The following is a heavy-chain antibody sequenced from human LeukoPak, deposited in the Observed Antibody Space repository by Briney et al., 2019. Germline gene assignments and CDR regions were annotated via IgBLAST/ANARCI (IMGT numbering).Heavy chain of an antibody. D-gene: IGHD2-15*01. CDR3: AKDFDGSLVFGY. CDR2: ISGSGGST. J-gene: IGHJ4*02. Sequence: PGGSLRLSCAASGFTFSSYAMSWVRQAPGKGLEWVSAISGSGGSTYYADSVKGRFTISRGNSKNTLYLQMNSLRAEDTAVYYCAKDFDGSLVFGYWGQGTLVTVSS. CDR1: GFTFSSYA. V-gene: IGHV3-23*01.